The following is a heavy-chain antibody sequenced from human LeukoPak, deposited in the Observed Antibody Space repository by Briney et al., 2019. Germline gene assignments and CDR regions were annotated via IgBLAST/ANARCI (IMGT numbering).Heavy chain of an antibody. CDR2: INPSGGST. J-gene: IGHJ4*02. CDR3: ARDLATISGYSGGGSFDY. V-gene: IGHV1-46*01. Sequence: ASVTVSYKASGYTFTSYYMHWVRPAPGQGLEWLGIINPSGGSTSYAQKFQGRVTMTMDTSTSTVYMELSSLRSEDTAVYYCARDLATISGYSGGGSFDYWGQGTLVTVSS. D-gene: IGHD6-19*01. CDR1: GYTFTSYY.